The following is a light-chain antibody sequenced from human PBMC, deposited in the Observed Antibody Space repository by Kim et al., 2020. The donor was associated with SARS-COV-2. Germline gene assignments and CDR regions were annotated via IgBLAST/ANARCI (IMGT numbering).Light chain of an antibody. J-gene: IGLJ2*01. CDR3: QAWDSSTYVV. Sequence: SYELTQPPSVSVSPGQTASITCPGDKLGDKYAWWYQQKPGQSPVLVIYQDSKRPSGIPERFSGSNSGNTATLTISGTQAMVEADYYCQAWDSSTYVVFGG. CDR1: KLGDKY. V-gene: IGLV3-1*01. CDR2: QDS.